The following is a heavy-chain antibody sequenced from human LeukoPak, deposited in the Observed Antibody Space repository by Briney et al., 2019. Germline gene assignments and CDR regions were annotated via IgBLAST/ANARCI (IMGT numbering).Heavy chain of an antibody. Sequence: GESLTLSCAVYRFTFSSYAMSCVRQAEGDGLEWDSVIMGSVGSTYYADSVKGRFTISRDNSKNTLYLQMNSLRAEDTAVYYCAKDRYSSGWRTYFDYWGQGTLVTVSS. V-gene: IGHV3-23*01. CDR1: RFTFSSYA. CDR2: IMGSVGST. J-gene: IGHJ4*02. CDR3: AKDRYSSGWRTYFDY. D-gene: IGHD6-19*01.